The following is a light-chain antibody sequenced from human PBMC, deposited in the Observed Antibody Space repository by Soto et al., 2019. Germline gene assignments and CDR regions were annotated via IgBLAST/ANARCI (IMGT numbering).Light chain of an antibody. V-gene: IGLV2-11*01. Sequence: QSALTQPRSVSGSPGQSVTISCTGTSSDVGGYNYVSWYQQHPGKAPKLMIYDVNKRPSGVPDRFSASKSGITASLTISGLQAEDEADYYCCSYAGTYAFYVFGTGTKLTVL. J-gene: IGLJ1*01. CDR3: CSYAGTYAFYV. CDR2: DVN. CDR1: SSDVGGYNY.